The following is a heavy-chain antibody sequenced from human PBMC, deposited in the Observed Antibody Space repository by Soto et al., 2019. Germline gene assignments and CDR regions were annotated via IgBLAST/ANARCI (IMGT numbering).Heavy chain of an antibody. Sequence: GGSLLLSCASSVFSFSTYLMSWVRQAPGKGLDWAANIKQGRNEKFYVDSVKGRFTISRDNDKKSLYLQMDSLRVEDTAVYYCVGALTYEVPYYYYGMDVWGQGTTVTVSS. CDR2: IKQGRNEK. D-gene: IGHD3-16*01. V-gene: IGHV3-7*01. CDR3: VGALTYEVPYYYYGMDV. CDR1: VFSFSTYL. J-gene: IGHJ6*02.